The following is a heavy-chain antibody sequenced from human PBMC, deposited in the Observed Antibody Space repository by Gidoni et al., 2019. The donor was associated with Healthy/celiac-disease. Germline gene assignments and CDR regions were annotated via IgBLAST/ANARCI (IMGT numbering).Heavy chain of an antibody. D-gene: IGHD3-10*01. CDR2: ISWNSGSI. J-gene: IGHJ3*02. CDR1: GFTFDDYA. V-gene: IGHV3-9*01. CDR3: AKEGLRARDAFDI. Sequence: GFTFDDYAMHWVRQAPGKGLEWVSGISWNSGSIGYADSVKGRFTISRDNAKNSLYLQMNSLRAEDTALYYCAKEGLRARDAFDIWGQGTMVTVSS.